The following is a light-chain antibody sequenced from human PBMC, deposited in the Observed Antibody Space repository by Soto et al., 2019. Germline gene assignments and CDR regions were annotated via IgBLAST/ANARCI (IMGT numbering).Light chain of an antibody. J-gene: IGKJ1*01. CDR3: HQYGSSPQT. CDR2: GAS. CDR1: QSVSSNY. Sequence: EIVLTQSPGTLSLSPVERANLSCRASQSVSSNYLAWYQQTPGQAPRLLIYGASSRATGIPDRFSGSASGTDFTLSISRLEPEDFAVYYCHQYGSSPQTFGQGTKV. V-gene: IGKV3-20*01.